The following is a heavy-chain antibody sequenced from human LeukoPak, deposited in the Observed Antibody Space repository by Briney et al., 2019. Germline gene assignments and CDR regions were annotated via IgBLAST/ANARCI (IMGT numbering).Heavy chain of an antibody. CDR3: ARENGEQLADFDY. CDR2: ISSSSSYI. J-gene: IGHJ4*02. Sequence: MPGGSLRLSCAASGFTFSSYSMNWVRQAPGKGLEWVSSISSSSSYIYYADSVKGRFTISRDNAKNSLFLQMNSLRAEDTTVYYCARENGEQLADFDYWGQGTLVTVSS. CDR1: GFTFSSYS. D-gene: IGHD6-6*01. V-gene: IGHV3-21*01.